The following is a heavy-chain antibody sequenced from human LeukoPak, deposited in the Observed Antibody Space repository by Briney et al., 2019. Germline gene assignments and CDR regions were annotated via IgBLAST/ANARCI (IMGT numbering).Heavy chain of an antibody. D-gene: IGHD4-23*01. J-gene: IGHJ4*02. CDR1: GFTFSSYW. V-gene: IGHV3-74*01. CDR3: ARVQSGHGGIDY. CDR2: INSDGSST. Sequence: GGSLRLSCAASGFTFSSYWMHWVRQAPGKGLVWVSRINSDGSSTSYADSVKGRFTISRDNAKNTLYLQMNSLRAEETAEYYCARVQSGHGGIDYWGQGTLVTVSS.